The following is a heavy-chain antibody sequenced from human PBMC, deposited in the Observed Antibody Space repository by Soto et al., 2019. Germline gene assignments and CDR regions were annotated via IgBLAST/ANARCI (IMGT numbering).Heavy chain of an antibody. J-gene: IGHJ4*02. Sequence: QVQLVESGGGVVQPGRSLRLSCAASGFTFSSYGMHWVRQAPGKGLEWVAVISYDGSNKYYADSVKGRFTISRDNSKXTLYLXMXXXXAEDTAVYYCAKDRRKVVVAAPFDYWGQGTLVTVSS. CDR2: ISYDGSNK. D-gene: IGHD2-15*01. CDR1: GFTFSSYG. V-gene: IGHV3-30*18. CDR3: AKDRRKVVVAAPFDY.